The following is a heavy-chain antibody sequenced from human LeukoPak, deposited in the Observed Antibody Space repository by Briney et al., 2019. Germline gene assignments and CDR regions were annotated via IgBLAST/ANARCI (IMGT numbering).Heavy chain of an antibody. CDR3: ARGTGYSSSWYMDYYYYMDV. CDR1: GYTFTGYY. Sequence: GASVKVSCKASGYTFTGYYMHWVRQAPGQGLEWMGGIIPIFGTANYAQKFQGRVTITADKSTSTAYMELSSLRSEDTAVYYCARGTGYSSSWYMDYYYYMDVWGKGTTVTVSS. D-gene: IGHD6-13*01. CDR2: IIPIFGTA. V-gene: IGHV1-69*06. J-gene: IGHJ6*03.